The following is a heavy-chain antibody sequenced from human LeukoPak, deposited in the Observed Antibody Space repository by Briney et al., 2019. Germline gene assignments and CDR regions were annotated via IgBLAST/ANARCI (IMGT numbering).Heavy chain of an antibody. CDR1: GGTFSSYA. J-gene: IGHJ4*02. CDR2: IIPIFGTA. D-gene: IGHD3-22*01. Sequence: SVKVSCKASGGTFSSYAIRWVRKAPGQGLEWMVGIIPIFGTANYAQKFQGRVTITTDESTSTAYMELSSLRSEDTAVYYCARGPITMIVDYYFDYWGQGTLVTVSS. V-gene: IGHV1-69*05. CDR3: ARGPITMIVDYYFDY.